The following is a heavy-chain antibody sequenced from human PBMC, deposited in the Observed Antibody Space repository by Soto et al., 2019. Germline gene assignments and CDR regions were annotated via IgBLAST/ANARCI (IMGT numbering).Heavy chain of an antibody. Sequence: SETLSLTCTVSGGSISSYYWSWIRQPPGKGLEWIGYIYYSGSTNYNPSLKSRVTISVDTSKNQFSLKLSSVTAADTAVYYCAGTGDCSSTSCYGNWFDPWGQGTLVTVSS. J-gene: IGHJ5*02. CDR1: GGSISSYY. CDR3: AGTGDCSSTSCYGNWFDP. V-gene: IGHV4-59*08. CDR2: IYYSGST. D-gene: IGHD2-2*01.